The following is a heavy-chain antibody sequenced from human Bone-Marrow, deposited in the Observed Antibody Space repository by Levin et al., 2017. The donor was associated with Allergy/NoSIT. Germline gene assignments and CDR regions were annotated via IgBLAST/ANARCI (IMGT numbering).Heavy chain of an antibody. CDR3: ARTYYDILTGSYPIDY. V-gene: IGHV4-4*02. CDR1: GDSISSSNW. CDR2: IYHSGIT. Sequence: GSLRLSCAVSGDSISSSNWWTWVRQPPGKGLEWIGDIYHSGITNYKPSLKSRVTMSLDKSKNHFSLKLSSVTAADTAVYYCARTYYDILTGSYPIDYWGQGTLVTVSS. D-gene: IGHD3-9*01. J-gene: IGHJ4*02.